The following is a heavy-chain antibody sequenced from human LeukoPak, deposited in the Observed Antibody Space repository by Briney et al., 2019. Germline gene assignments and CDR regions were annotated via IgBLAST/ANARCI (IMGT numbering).Heavy chain of an antibody. J-gene: IGHJ4*02. CDR3: AKDQATYCSGGSCYYFDY. CDR2: ISYDGSNK. V-gene: IGHV3-30*18. Sequence: GGPLRLSCAASGFTFSSYGMHWVRQAPGKGLEWVAVISYDGSNKYYADSVKGRFTISRDNSKNTLYLQMNSLRAEDTAVYYCAKDQATYCSGGSCYYFDYWGQGTLVTVSS. D-gene: IGHD2-15*01. CDR1: GFTFSSYG.